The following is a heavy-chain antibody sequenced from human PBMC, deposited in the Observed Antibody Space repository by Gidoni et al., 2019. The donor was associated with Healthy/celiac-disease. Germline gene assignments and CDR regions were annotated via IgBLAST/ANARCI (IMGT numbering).Heavy chain of an antibody. CDR3: AKAGKEAFAFDI. CDR2: ISYDGSNK. V-gene: IGHV3-30*18. Sequence: QVQLVESGGGVVQPGRSLRLSCAASRFTFSSYGMHWVRQAPGKGLEWVAVISYDGSNKYYADSVKGRFTISRDNSKNTLYLQMNSLRAEDTAVYYCAKAGKEAFAFDIWGQGTMVTVSS. J-gene: IGHJ3*02. CDR1: RFTFSSYG.